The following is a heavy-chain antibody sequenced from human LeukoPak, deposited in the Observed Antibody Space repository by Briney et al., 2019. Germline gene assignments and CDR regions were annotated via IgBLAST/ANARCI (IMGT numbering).Heavy chain of an antibody. CDR2: IYYSGST. CDR3: ARHDIAMGQLLVENWFDP. V-gene: IGHV4-59*08. D-gene: IGHD6-13*01. J-gene: IGHJ5*02. CDR1: GGSISSYY. Sequence: SETLSLTCTVSGGSISSYYWSWIRQPPGKGLEWIGYIYYSGSTNYNPSLKSRVTISVDTSKNQFSLKLSSVTAADTAVYYCARHDIAMGQLLVENWFDPWGQGTLVTVSS.